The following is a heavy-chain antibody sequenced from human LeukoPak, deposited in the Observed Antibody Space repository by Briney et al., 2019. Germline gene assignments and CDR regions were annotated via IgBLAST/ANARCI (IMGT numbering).Heavy chain of an antibody. Sequence: PGGSLRLSCAASGFTFSSHWMHWVRQAPGKGLVWVSRINGDGSNTTYADSVKGRFTISRDNAKNSLYLQMNSLRAEDTALYYCAKDRLRGVISYYFDYWGQGTLVTVSS. CDR1: GFTFSSHW. CDR3: AKDRLRGVISYYFDY. J-gene: IGHJ4*02. D-gene: IGHD3-10*01. CDR2: INGDGSNT. V-gene: IGHV3-74*03.